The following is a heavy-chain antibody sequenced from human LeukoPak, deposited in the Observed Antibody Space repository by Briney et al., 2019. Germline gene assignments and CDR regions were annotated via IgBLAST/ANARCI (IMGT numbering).Heavy chain of an antibody. V-gene: IGHV6-1*01. CDR1: GDTVSSNTAA. Sequence: SQTLSLTCAISGDTVSSNTAAWNWIRQSPSRGLEWLGRTYYRSTWYNDYAVSVRGRITVNPDTSKNQFSLHLNSVTPEDTAVYYCARRLTQYDCFDPWGQGILVTVSS. CDR3: ARRLTQYDCFDP. D-gene: IGHD2-2*01. J-gene: IGHJ5*02. CDR2: TYYRSTWYN.